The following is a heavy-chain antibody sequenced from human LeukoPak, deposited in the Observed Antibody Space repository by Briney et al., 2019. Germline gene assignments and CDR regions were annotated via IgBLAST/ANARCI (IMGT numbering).Heavy chain of an antibody. CDR1: GGSISSGGYY. CDR3: AAGRDRKPHFQH. CDR2: IYYSGST. V-gene: IGHV4-31*03. Sequence: SQTLSLTCTVSGGSISSGGYYWSWIRQHPGKGLEWIGYIYYSGSTNYNPSLKSRITISVDTSKTQFSLNLRSVSAADTAVYYCAAGRDRKPHFQHWGQGTLVTVSS. J-gene: IGHJ1*01.